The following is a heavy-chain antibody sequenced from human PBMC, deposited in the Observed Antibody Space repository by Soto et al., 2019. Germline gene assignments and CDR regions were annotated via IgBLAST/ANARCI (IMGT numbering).Heavy chain of an antibody. CDR2: INPNSGST. D-gene: IGHD3-10*01. J-gene: IGHJ4*02. CDR3: ARDARGDEAPMDY. V-gene: IGHV1-2*04. CDR1: GYTFTGYY. Sequence: ASVKVSCKASGYTFTGYYMHWVRQAPGQGLEWMGWINPNSGSTNYAQKFQGWVTMTRDTSISTAYMELSRLRSDDTAVYYCARDARGDEAPMDYWGQGTLVTVSS.